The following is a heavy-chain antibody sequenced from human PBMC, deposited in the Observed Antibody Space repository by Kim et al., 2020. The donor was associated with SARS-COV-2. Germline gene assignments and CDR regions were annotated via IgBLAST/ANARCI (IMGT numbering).Heavy chain of an antibody. D-gene: IGHD5-18*01. CDR3: ARGGGYSYGPFDY. Sequence: YTDSVKGRFTISSDNAENTLYLQMNGLRAEDTAVYYCARGGGYSYGPFDYWGQGTRVTVSS. J-gene: IGHJ4*02. V-gene: IGHV3-74*01.